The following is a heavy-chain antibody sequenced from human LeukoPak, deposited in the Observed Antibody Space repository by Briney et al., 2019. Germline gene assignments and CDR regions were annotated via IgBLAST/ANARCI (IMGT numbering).Heavy chain of an antibody. CDR2: IKQDGSEK. CDR3: ASLIITPRTIGNPFDI. V-gene: IGHV3-7*01. CDR1: GFTFSSYW. Sequence: PGGSLRLSCAASGFTFSSYWMSWVRQAPGKGLEWVANIKQDGSEKYYVDSVKGRFTISRDNAKNSLYLQMNSLRAEDTAVYYCASLIITPRTIGNPFDIWGQGTMVTVSS. J-gene: IGHJ3*02. D-gene: IGHD3-10*01.